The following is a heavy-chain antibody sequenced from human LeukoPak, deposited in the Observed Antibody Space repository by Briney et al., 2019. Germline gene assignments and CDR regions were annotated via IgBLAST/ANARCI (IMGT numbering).Heavy chain of an antibody. CDR2: ITGDGGTT. J-gene: IGHJ4*02. V-gene: IGHV3-43*02. D-gene: IGHD3-3*01. CDR1: GFTFGGYT. CDR3: AKGHFGAGHY. Sequence: GGSLRLSCAASGFTFGGYTMHWFRHPPGRGLQWVSLITGDGGTTSYAGSVKGRFTISRDNSKNSLYLHMNSLRNEDTALYYCAKGHFGAGHYWGQGTLVTVSS.